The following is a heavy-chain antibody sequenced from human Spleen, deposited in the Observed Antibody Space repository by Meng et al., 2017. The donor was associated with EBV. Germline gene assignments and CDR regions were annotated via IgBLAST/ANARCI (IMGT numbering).Heavy chain of an antibody. Sequence: QPQLRESCSGEVKPWDPLPLTFTVSGGSLSSFSYWRWIRQPPGRGLEWIGSVHYSGSTYYSPSLKSRITVSVDTSKNQFSLRLTSVTAADSAVYYCARPFPSIVSPRLDPFGDWGQGTLVTVSS. CDR2: VHYSGST. V-gene: IGHV4-39*01. J-gene: IGHJ4*02. D-gene: IGHD2-21*01. CDR1: GGSLSSFSY. CDR3: ARPFPSIVSPRLDPFGD.